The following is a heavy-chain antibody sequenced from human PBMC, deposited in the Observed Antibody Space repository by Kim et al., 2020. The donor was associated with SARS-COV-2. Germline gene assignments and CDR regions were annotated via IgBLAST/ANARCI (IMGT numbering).Heavy chain of an antibody. CDR1: GGSFSGYY. CDR2: INHSGST. J-gene: IGHJ4*02. CDR3: ARDRAARGPFDY. D-gene: IGHD6-13*01. V-gene: IGHV4-34*01. Sequence: SETLSLTCAVYGGSFSGYYWSWIRQPPGKGLEWIGEINHSGSTNYNPSLKSRVTISVDTSKNQFSLKLSSVTAADTAVYYCARDRAARGPFDYWGQGTLVTVSS.